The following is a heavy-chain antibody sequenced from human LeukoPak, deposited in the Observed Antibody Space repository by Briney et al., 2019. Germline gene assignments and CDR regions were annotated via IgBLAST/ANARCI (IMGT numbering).Heavy chain of an antibody. Sequence: GESLKISCKGSGYNFARYWFGWVRQMPGKGLEWMGIIYPGDSDTRYSPSFQGQVTISADKSISTAYLQWSSLKAPDTAIYYCARQQVDYFDYWGQGTLVTVSS. J-gene: IGHJ4*02. D-gene: IGHD1-26*01. CDR1: GYNFARYW. CDR2: IYPGDSDT. CDR3: ARQQVDYFDY. V-gene: IGHV5-51*01.